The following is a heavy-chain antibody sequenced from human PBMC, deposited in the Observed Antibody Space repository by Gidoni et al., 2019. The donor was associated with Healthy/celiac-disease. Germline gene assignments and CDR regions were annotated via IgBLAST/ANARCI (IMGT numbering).Heavy chain of an antibody. CDR1: GFTFSSYG. Sequence: QVPLVESWGGVVQPGRSLRLSCAASGFTFSSYGMHWVRQAPGKGLEWVAVISYDGRNKYYADSVKGRVTISRDNSKNTLDLQMNSLRAEDTAGYYCAKDRGYQLLRNWFDPWGQGTLVTVSS. CDR2: ISYDGRNK. D-gene: IGHD2-2*01. CDR3: AKDRGYQLLRNWFDP. J-gene: IGHJ5*02. V-gene: IGHV3-30*18.